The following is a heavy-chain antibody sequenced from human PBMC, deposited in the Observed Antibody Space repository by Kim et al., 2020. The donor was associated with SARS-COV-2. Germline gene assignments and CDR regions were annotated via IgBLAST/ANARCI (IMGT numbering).Heavy chain of an antibody. CDR2: T. V-gene: IGHV1-3*01. Sequence: TQSSQKFQGRVTITRDTSANTAYMELRRLTTKDTAIYYCARDMDPTVYDYWGQGTLVTVSS. CDR3: ARDMDPTVYDY. D-gene: IGHD4-4*01. J-gene: IGHJ4*02.